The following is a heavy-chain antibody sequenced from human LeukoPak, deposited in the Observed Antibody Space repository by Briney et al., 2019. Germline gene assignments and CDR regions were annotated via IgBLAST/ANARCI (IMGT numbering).Heavy chain of an antibody. Sequence: SETLSLTCTVSGGSISSYYWSWIRQPPGKGLEWIGYIYTSGSTNYNPSLKSRVTISVDTSKNQFSLKLSSVTAADTAVYYCARSGAYYDFWSGYPGAFDIWGQGTMVTVSS. CDR3: ARSGAYYDFWSGYPGAFDI. V-gene: IGHV4-4*08. CDR1: GGSISSYY. J-gene: IGHJ3*02. D-gene: IGHD3-3*01. CDR2: IYTSGST.